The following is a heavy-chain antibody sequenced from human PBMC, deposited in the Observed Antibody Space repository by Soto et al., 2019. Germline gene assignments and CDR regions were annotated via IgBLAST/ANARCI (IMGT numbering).Heavy chain of an antibody. D-gene: IGHD3-16*01. Sequence: QITLKESGPTLLKPTQTLTLTCTFSGFSLSTSGVGVGWIRQPPGKALEWLALIYWDDDKRYSPSLKSRLTTPKATSKHQVVLKMTNMDPVDTATYYCAHRKTRGVMTYYFAYWGQGTLVTVSS. CDR2: IYWDDDK. CDR3: AHRKTRGVMTYYFAY. CDR1: GFSLSTSGVG. J-gene: IGHJ4*02. V-gene: IGHV2-5*02.